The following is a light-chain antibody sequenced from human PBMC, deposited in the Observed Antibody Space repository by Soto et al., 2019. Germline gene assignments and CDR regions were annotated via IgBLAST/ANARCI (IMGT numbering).Light chain of an antibody. Sequence: EIVMTQSPVTLSVSPGERATLSCRASQSVSSNLAWYQQKPGQAPRLLIYGASIRATGIPARFSGSGSGTEFTLTISSLQPEDFVVYYCQQYNNWPRTFGPGTKVEIK. J-gene: IGKJ1*01. CDR2: GAS. CDR3: QQYNNWPRT. CDR1: QSVSSN. V-gene: IGKV3-15*01.